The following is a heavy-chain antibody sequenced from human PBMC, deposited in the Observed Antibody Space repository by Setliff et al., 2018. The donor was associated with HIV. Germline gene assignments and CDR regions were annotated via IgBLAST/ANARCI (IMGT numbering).Heavy chain of an antibody. Sequence: LSLTCAVHGGSFTGHYWTWIRQPTGKGLEWIGEVTHSGNTKYNPSLRSRLSIAVDKSKNQFSLNLHSMAAADTAVYYCARGWRGWERVPDYYYYMDVWGKGTTVTVSS. CDR2: VTHSGNT. D-gene: IGHD1-26*01. CDR1: GGSFTGHY. CDR3: ARGWRGWERVPDYYYYMDV. V-gene: IGHV4-34*01. J-gene: IGHJ6*03.